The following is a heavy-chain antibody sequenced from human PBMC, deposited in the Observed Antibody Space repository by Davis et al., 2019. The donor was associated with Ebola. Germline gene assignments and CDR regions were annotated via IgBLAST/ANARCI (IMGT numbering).Heavy chain of an antibody. CDR2: ISAYNGNT. D-gene: IGHD4-23*01. CDR3: ARDPVVTPFDY. J-gene: IGHJ4*02. Sequence: ASVKVSCKASGGTFSSYAISWVRQAPGQGLEWMGWISAYNGNTNYAQKLQGRVTMTTDTSTSTAYMELRSLRSDDTAVYYCARDPVVTPFDYWGQGTLVTVSS. CDR1: GGTFSSYA. V-gene: IGHV1-18*01.